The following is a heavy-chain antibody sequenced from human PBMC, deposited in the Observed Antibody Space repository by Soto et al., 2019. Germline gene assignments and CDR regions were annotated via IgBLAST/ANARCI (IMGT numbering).Heavy chain of an antibody. J-gene: IGHJ4*02. CDR3: AKAALGILTGYANFDY. Sequence: PGGSLRLSCAASGFTFSSYAMSWVRQAPGKGLEWVSAISGSGGSTYYADSVKGRFTISRDNSKNTLYLQMNSLRAEDTAVYYCAKAALGILTGYANFDYWGQGTLVTVSS. CDR2: ISGSGGST. D-gene: IGHD3-9*01. CDR1: GFTFSSYA. V-gene: IGHV3-23*01.